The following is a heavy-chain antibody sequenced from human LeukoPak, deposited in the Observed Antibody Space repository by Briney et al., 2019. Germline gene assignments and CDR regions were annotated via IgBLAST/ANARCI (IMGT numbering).Heavy chain of an antibody. CDR1: GFTFDDSA. J-gene: IGHJ3*02. CDR2: ISWNSDNT. CDR3: AKAVVGATPRGAFDI. Sequence: GGSLRLSCAASGFTFDDSAMHWVRQAPGKGLEWVSGISWNSDNTGYADSVKGRFIISRDNAENSLYLQMYSLRSEDTAFYFCAKAVVGATPRGAFDIWGQGTRVTVSS. D-gene: IGHD1-26*01. V-gene: IGHV3-9*01.